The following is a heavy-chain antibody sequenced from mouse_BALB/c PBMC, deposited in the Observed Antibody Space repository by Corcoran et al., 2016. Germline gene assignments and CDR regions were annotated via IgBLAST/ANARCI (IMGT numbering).Heavy chain of an antibody. J-gene: IGHJ2*01. CDR1: GYILTDNY. CDR2: IYPGTDNT. CDR3: ASYLTVVDYFDY. D-gene: IGHD1-1*01. Sequence: QIQLQQSGPELVKPGASVKISCKASGYILTDNYINWVKQKSGQGLEWIGWIYPGTDNTKYNEKFKDKATLTVDTSSSTAYMQLSSLTSEDTAVYFCASYLTVVDYFDYWGQGTTLTVSS. V-gene: IGHV1-84*02.